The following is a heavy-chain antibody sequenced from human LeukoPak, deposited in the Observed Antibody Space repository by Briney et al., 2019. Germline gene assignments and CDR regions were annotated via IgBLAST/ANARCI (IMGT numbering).Heavy chain of an antibody. J-gene: IGHJ6*02. CDR1: GGSFSGYY. Sequence: SETLSLTCAVYGGSFSGYYWSWIRQPPGKGLEWIGEINHSGSTNYNPSLKSRVTISVDTSKNQFSLKLSSVTAADTAVYYCAASIAALDVWGQGTTVIVSS. CDR2: INHSGST. D-gene: IGHD6-6*01. CDR3: AASIAALDV. V-gene: IGHV4-34*01.